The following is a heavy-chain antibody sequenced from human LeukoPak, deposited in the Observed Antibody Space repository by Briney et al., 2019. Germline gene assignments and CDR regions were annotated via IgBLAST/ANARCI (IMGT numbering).Heavy chain of an antibody. CDR2: INSDGSST. V-gene: IGHV3-74*01. D-gene: IGHD2-15*01. J-gene: IGHJ4*02. CDR3: ARAGDGTAARDY. Sequence: PGGSLRLSCAASGFTFSSYWMHWVRQAPGKGLVWVSRINSDGSSTSYADSVKGRFTISRDNAKNSLYLQMNSLRAEDTAVYYCARAGDGTAARDYWGQGTLVTVSS. CDR1: GFTFSSYW.